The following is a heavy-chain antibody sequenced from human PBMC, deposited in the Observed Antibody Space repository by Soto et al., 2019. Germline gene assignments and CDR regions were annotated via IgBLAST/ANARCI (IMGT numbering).Heavy chain of an antibody. D-gene: IGHD3-22*01. CDR1: GFTFSSYA. V-gene: IGHV3-23*01. J-gene: IGHJ4*02. CDR2: ISGSGGST. Sequence: QPGGSLRLSCAASGFTFSSYAMSWVRQAPGKGLEWVSAISGSGGSTYYADSVKGRFTISRDNSKNTLYLQMNSLRAEDTAVYYCAKDLGGTMIVVVITYFDYWGQGALVTVSS. CDR3: AKDLGGTMIVVVITYFDY.